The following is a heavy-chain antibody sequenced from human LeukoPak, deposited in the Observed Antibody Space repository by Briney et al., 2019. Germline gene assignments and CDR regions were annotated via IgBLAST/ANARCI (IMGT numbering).Heavy chain of an antibody. CDR2: INHSGST. Sequence: SETLSLTCAVYGGSFSGYYWNWIRQPPGKGLEWLGEINHSGSTNYNPSLKSRVTISVDTSKNQFSLKLSSVIAADTAVYYCARMGAVTFGYWGQGTLVTVSS. CDR3: ARMGAVTFGY. V-gene: IGHV4-34*01. D-gene: IGHD1-26*01. J-gene: IGHJ4*02. CDR1: GGSFSGYY.